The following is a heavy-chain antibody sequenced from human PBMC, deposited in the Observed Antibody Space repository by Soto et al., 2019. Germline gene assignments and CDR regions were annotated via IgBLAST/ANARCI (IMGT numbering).Heavy chain of an antibody. Sequence: PSETLSLTCTVSGGSINSYYWSWIRQSPGKGLEWIGYIFYSGKTNYNPSLNSRDNLSVDTSKNQFSLKLTSLTAADTAVYYCARHAPGGPFDSWGQGTLVTVSS. CDR2: IFYSGKT. V-gene: IGHV4-59*08. CDR3: ARHAPGGPFDS. J-gene: IGHJ4*02. CDR1: GGSINSYY.